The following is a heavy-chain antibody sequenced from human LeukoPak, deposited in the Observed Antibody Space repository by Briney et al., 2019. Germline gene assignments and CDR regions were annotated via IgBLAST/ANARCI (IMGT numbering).Heavy chain of an antibody. D-gene: IGHD3-9*01. CDR1: GGSFSGYY. V-gene: IGHV4-34*01. Sequence: SETLSLTCAVYGGSFSGYYWSWIRQPPGKGLEWVGEINHSGSTNYNPSLKSRVTISVDTSKNQFSLKLSSVTAADTAVYYCARIGELRYFDWLSQPVPGYGMDVWRQGTTVTVSS. J-gene: IGHJ6*02. CDR3: ARIGELRYFDWLSQPVPGYGMDV. CDR2: INHSGST.